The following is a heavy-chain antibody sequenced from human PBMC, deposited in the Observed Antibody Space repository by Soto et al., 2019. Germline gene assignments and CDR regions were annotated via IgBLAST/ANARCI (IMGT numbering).Heavy chain of an antibody. V-gene: IGHV4-39*01. CDR3: ARQTGGLRDYYYGMDV. CDR2: IYYSGST. D-gene: IGHD4-17*01. CDR1: GGSISSSSYY. Sequence: SETLSLTCTVSGGSISSSSYYWGWIRQPPGKGLEWIGSIYYSGSTYYNPSLKSRVTISVDTSKNQFSLKLSSVTAADTAVYYCARQTGGLRDYYYGMDVWGQGTTVTVSS. J-gene: IGHJ6*02.